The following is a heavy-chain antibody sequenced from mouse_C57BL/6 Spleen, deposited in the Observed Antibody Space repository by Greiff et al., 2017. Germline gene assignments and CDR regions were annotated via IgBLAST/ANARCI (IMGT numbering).Heavy chain of an antibody. V-gene: IGHV14-2*01. D-gene: IGHD4-1*01. CDR3: ASHITGTEAMDY. Sequence: VQLKQSGAELVKPGASVKLSCTASGFTFKDYYMHWVKQRPEQGLEWIGKIDPEDGATNYAPKFQGKATITADTTSNTAYLQLSSLTSEDTAVYYSASHITGTEAMDYWGQGTSVTVSS. CDR2: IDPEDGAT. CDR1: GFTFKDYY. J-gene: IGHJ4*01.